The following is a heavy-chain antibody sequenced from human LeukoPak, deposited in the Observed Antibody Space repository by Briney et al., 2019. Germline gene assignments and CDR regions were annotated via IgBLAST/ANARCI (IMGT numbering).Heavy chain of an antibody. J-gene: IGHJ4*02. CDR2: ISYDGSNK. Sequence: GGSLRLSCAASGFTFSSYAMHWVRQAPGKGLEWVAVISYDGSNKYYADSVKGRFTISRDNSKNTLYLQTNSLRAEDTAVYYCARGVGIVATVQFDYWGQGTLVTVSS. D-gene: IGHD5-12*01. V-gene: IGHV3-30*01. CDR1: GFTFSSYA. CDR3: ARGVGIVATVQFDY.